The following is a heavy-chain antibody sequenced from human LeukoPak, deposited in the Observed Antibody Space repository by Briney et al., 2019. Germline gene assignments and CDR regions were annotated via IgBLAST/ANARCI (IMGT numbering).Heavy chain of an antibody. CDR3: ARRGYYYDSSGYLD. CDR2: INPNSGGT. CDR1: GYTFTGYC. J-gene: IGHJ4*02. D-gene: IGHD3-22*01. V-gene: IGHV1-2*06. Sequence: GASVKVSCKASGYTFTGYCMHWVRQAPGQGLEWMGRINPNSGGTNYAQKFQGRVTMTRDTSISTAYMELSRLRSDDTAVYYCARRGYYYDSSGYLDWGQGTLVTVSS.